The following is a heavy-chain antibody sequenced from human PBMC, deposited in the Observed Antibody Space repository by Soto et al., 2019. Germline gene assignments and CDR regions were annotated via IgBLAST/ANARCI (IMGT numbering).Heavy chain of an antibody. CDR3: ARDSRRLYYDYVWGRYRYGAFDI. V-gene: IGHV4-59*01. CDR2: IYYSGST. CDR1: GGSISSYY. D-gene: IGHD3-16*02. Sequence: SETLSLTCTVSGGSISSYYWSWIRQPPGKGLEWIGYIYYSGSTNYNPSLKSRVTISVDTSKNQFSLKLSSVTAADTAVYYCARDSRRLYYDYVWGRYRYGAFDIRGQGTMVTVS. J-gene: IGHJ3*02.